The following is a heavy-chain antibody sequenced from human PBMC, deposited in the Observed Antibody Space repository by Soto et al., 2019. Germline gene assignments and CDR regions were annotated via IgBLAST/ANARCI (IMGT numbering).Heavy chain of an antibody. CDR1: GYTFAAYY. CDR3: ARDPDYGDYWGYFFDS. Sequence: GASVKVSCKTSGYTFAAYYIHWIRQAPGQGLEWMGWINPTSGGTVYAQNFQDRVTMTRDTSISTAYMELRRLNSDDTAVYYCARDPDYGDYWGYFFDSWDQGTPVTVSS. CDR2: INPTSGGT. J-gene: IGHJ4*02. D-gene: IGHD4-17*01. V-gene: IGHV1-2*02.